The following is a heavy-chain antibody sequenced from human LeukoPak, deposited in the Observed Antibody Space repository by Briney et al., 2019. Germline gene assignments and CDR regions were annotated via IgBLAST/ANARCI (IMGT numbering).Heavy chain of an antibody. CDR1: GFTFSTYW. CDR3: ANSLGALAGPFEY. J-gene: IGHJ4*02. V-gene: IGHV3-23*01. CDR2: ISGSGGTT. Sequence: GGSLRLSCAASGFTFSTYWMTWVRQAPGKGLEWVSSISGSGGTTYYADSVKGRFTISRDNSKNTLYLQTNSLRANDTAVYYCANSLGALAGPFEYWGQGTLVTVSS. D-gene: IGHD6-19*01.